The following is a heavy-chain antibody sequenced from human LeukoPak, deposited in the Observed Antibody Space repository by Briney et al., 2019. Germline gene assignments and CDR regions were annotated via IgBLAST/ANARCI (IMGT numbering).Heavy chain of an antibody. CDR1: GYSISSGYY. Sequence: SETLSLTCAVSGYSISSGYYWGWIRQPPGKGLEWVGTIYYSGSTYYNPSLKSRVTISVDTSKNQFSLKLSSVTAADTAVYYCARQGWGSASGYYLDYWGQGTLVTVSS. D-gene: IGHD3-16*01. CDR2: IYYSGST. V-gene: IGHV4-38-2*01. J-gene: IGHJ4*02. CDR3: ARQGWGSASGYYLDY.